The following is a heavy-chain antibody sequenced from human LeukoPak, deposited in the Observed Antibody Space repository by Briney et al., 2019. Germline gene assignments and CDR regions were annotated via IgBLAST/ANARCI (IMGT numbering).Heavy chain of an antibody. V-gene: IGHV4-34*01. D-gene: IGHD3-22*01. J-gene: IGHJ6*02. CDR1: GGSFSGYY. CDR3: ARGGYYYDSSGYYADYYYYYGMDV. Sequence: SETLSFTCAVYGGSFSGYYWSWIRQPPGKGLEWIGEINHSGSTNYNPSLKSRVTISVDTSKNQFSLKLSSVTAADTAVYYCARGGYYYDSSGYYADYYYYYGMDVWGQGTTVTVSS. CDR2: INHSGST.